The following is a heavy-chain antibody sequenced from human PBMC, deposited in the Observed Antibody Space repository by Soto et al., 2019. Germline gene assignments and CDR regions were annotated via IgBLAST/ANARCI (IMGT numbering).Heavy chain of an antibody. V-gene: IGHV3-30-3*01. J-gene: IGHJ3*02. CDR1: GFTFSTYA. CDR3: ARDKDCSSTSCYNAFDI. CDR2: ISYDGTNQ. Sequence: RRLSCAASGFTFSTYAMHWVRQAPGKGLEWVAVISYDGTNQYHADSVRGRFTISRDNSKNTLYLQVNSLRAEDTAVYYCARDKDCSSTSCYNAFDIWGQGTMVTVSS. D-gene: IGHD2-2*02.